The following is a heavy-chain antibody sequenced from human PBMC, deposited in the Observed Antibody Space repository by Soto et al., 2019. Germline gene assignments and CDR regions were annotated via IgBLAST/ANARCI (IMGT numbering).Heavy chain of an antibody. CDR1: GGSISSGDYY. CDR3: ARGEVWLAYGMDV. V-gene: IGHV4-30-4*01. Sequence: SVTLSLTCTVSGGSISSGDYYWSWIRPPPGKGLEWIGYIYYSGSTYYNPSLKSRVTISVDTSKNQFSLKLSSVTAADTAVYYCARGEVWLAYGMDVWGQGTTVTVSS. CDR2: IYYSGST. D-gene: IGHD3-9*01. J-gene: IGHJ6*02.